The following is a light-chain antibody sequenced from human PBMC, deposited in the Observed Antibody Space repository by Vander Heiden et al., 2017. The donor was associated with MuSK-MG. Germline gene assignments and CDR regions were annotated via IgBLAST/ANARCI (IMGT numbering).Light chain of an antibody. CDR1: QSISSW. Sequence: DIQMTQSPSTLAAFVGDRVTITCRASQSISSWLAWYQQKPGKAPNLLIYKASSLESGVPPRFSDSGSGTEFTLTINSLQPDDFGSYYCQQDKKTSSTFGQGTKMEIK. CDR3: QQDKKTSST. J-gene: IGKJ2*02. V-gene: IGKV1-5*03. CDR2: KAS.